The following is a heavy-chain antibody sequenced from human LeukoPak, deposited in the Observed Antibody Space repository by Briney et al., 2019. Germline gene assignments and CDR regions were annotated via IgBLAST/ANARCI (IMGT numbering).Heavy chain of an antibody. D-gene: IGHD2-15*01. Sequence: SETLSLTCTVSGGSISSYYWSWIRQPPGKGLEWIGYIYYSGSTNYNPSLKSRVTISVKTSKNQFSLKLTSVTAADTAVYYCARGVVAAPQTFDYWRQGTLVTVSS. CDR3: ARGVVAAPQTFDY. V-gene: IGHV4-59*01. CDR2: IYYSGST. CDR1: GGSISSYY. J-gene: IGHJ4*02.